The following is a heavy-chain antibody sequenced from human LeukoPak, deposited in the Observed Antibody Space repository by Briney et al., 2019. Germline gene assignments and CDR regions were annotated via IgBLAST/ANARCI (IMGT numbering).Heavy chain of an antibody. CDR2: ISGSSGST. CDR3: AKGLNYDFWSGYPQYYFDY. V-gene: IGHV3-23*01. J-gene: IGHJ4*02. Sequence: GGSLRLSRAASGFTFSSYAMSWVRQAPGKGLEWVSAISGSSGSTYYADSVKGRFTISRDNSKNTLYLQMNSLRAEDTAVYYCAKGLNYDFWSGYPQYYFDYWGQGTLVTVSS. D-gene: IGHD3-3*01. CDR1: GFTFSSYA.